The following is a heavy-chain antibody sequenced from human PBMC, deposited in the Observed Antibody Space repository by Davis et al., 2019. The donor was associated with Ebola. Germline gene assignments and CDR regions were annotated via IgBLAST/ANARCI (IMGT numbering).Heavy chain of an antibody. J-gene: IGHJ6*02. CDR1: GFSLXPSGLA. Sequence: SGPTLVKPTQTLTLTCTFSGFSLXPSGLAXXFXXQPPAKALEWFALIYWDDDKRYSPSLKSRLTITKDTSKNQVVLTMTNMDPVDTATYYCAHRGRNAAWNLYYYYYGMDVWGQGTTVTVSS. CDR3: AHRGRNAAWNLYYYYYGMDV. D-gene: IGHD3-16*01. CDR2: IYWDDDK. V-gene: IGHV2-5*02.